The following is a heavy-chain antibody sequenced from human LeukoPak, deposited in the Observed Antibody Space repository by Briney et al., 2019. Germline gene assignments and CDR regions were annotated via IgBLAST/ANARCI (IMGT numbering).Heavy chain of an antibody. V-gene: IGHV3-48*01. Sequence: GGSLRLSCAASGFTFSSYPLNWVRQAPGKGLEWVSYISSSSSVISYGDSVRGRFTISRDNAKKSVYLQMNSLRAEDTAVYYCASPQYTYGDPPRYWGQGTLVTVSS. CDR2: ISSSSSVI. J-gene: IGHJ4*02. CDR3: ASPQYTYGDPPRY. CDR1: GFTFSSYP. D-gene: IGHD3-16*01.